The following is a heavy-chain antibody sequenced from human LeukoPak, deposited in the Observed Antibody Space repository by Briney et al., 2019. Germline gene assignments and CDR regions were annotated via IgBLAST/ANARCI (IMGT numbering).Heavy chain of an antibody. CDR2: ISGSGGST. CDR3: AKRGGGYSYGYFDD. J-gene: IGHJ4*02. CDR1: EFTFSSYA. Sequence: GGSLRLSCGASEFTFSSYAMSWVRQAPRKELEWVSGISGSGGSTFYADSVKGRFTISRDNSKNTLYLQMNSLRAEDTAVYYCAKRGGGYSYGYFDDWGQGTLVTVSS. V-gene: IGHV3-23*01. D-gene: IGHD5-18*01.